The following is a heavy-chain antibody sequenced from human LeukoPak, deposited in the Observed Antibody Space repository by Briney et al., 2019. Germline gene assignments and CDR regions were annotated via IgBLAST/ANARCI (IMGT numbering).Heavy chain of an antibody. CDR1: GYTFTSYA. CDR2: INAGNGNT. J-gene: IGHJ4*02. V-gene: IGHV1-3*01. Sequence: ASVKVSCKASGYTFTSYAMHWVRQAPGQRLEWMGWINAGNGNTKYSQKFQGRVTITRDTSASTAYMELSSLRSEDTAVYYCARDLYSRGWSPPFFDYGARGPRATVPS. D-gene: IGHD6-19*01. CDR3: ARDLYSRGWSPPFFDY.